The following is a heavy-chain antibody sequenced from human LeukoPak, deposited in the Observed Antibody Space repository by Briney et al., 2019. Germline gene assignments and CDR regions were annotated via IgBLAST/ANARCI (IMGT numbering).Heavy chain of an antibody. Sequence: ASVKVSCKVSGYTLTELSMHWVRQAPGKGLEWMGGFDPEDGETIYAQKFQGRVTMTRDTYISTSYMELSRLRSDDTAVYYCARELDYYDSNGRDYWGQGTLVTVSS. CDR1: GYTLTELS. J-gene: IGHJ4*02. CDR2: FDPEDGET. V-gene: IGHV1-24*01. CDR3: ARELDYYDSNGRDY. D-gene: IGHD3-22*01.